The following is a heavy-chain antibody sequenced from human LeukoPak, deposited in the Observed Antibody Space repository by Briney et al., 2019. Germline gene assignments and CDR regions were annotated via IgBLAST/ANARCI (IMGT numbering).Heavy chain of an antibody. V-gene: IGHV1-2*02. D-gene: IGHD5-18*01. Sequence: GASVKVSCKASGYTFTGYYMHWVRQAPGQGLEWMGWINPNSGGTNYAQKFQGRVTMTRDTSISTAYMELSRLRSDDTAVYYCARAGYGPEGYYYMDVWGKGTTVTVSS. CDR1: GYTFTGYY. J-gene: IGHJ6*03. CDR3: ARAGYGPEGYYYMDV. CDR2: INPNSGGT.